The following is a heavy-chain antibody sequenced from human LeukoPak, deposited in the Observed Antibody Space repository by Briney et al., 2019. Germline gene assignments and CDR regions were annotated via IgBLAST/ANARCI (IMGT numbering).Heavy chain of an antibody. CDR2: IYTGGST. V-gene: IGHV3-53*01. CDR3: ARGYTLPREIDN. D-gene: IGHD2-2*02. Sequence: GGSLRLSCAASGFTVSTNYMSWVRQAPGEGLGWGSIIYTGGSTYYTNSVKGRFTISRDSSKNTLYLQMDSLRAEDTAVYYCARGYTLPREIDNWGQGTLVTVSS. CDR1: GFTVSTNY. J-gene: IGHJ4*02.